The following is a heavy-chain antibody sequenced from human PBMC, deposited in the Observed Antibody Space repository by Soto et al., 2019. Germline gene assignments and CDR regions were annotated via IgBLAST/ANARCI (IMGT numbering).Heavy chain of an antibody. CDR3: GHRPQGRLGELSSAKYLKH. Sequence: SGPTLVNPTQTLTLTCTFSGFSLRTSGVGVGWIRQPPGKALEWLALLYWDDDKRYSPSLKPRLTITKDDSKTQVVLTVTNMDPVDSATYYGGHRPQGRLGELSSAKYLKHWGQGTLVTVSS. CDR1: GFSLRTSGVG. V-gene: IGHV2-5*02. J-gene: IGHJ1*01. CDR2: LYWDDDK. D-gene: IGHD3-16*02.